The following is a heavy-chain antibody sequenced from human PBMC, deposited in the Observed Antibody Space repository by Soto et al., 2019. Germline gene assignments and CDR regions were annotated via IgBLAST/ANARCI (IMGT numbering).Heavy chain of an antibody. V-gene: IGHV3-23*01. Sequence: GGSLRLSCAASGFTFSSYAMSWVRQAPGKGLEWVSAISGSGGSTYYADSVKGRFTISRDNSKNTLYLQMNSLRAEDTAVYYCAKGVGVGVVSDYHYGLAGPGQGTTVTVAS. CDR2: ISGSGGST. CDR1: GFTFSSYA. J-gene: IGHJ6*02. CDR3: AKGVGVGVVSDYHYGLAG. D-gene: IGHD3-3*01.